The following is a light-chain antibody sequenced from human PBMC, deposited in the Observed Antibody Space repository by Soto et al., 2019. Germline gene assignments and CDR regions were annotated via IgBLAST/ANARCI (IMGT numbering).Light chain of an antibody. CDR1: YSNIGAGHD. V-gene: IGLV1-47*01. J-gene: IGLJ1*01. Sequence: QSVLTQPPSVSGAPRQRVTISCTGSYSNIGAGHDVHWYQQVPGTVPKLLIYRGNQRPSGVPDRFSGSKSGTSASLAISGLRSDDESDYYCVAWDDSLSGYVFGTGTKLTVL. CDR2: RGN. CDR3: VAWDDSLSGYV.